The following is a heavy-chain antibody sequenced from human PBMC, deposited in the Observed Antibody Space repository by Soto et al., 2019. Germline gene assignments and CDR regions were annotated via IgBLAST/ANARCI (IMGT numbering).Heavy chain of an antibody. CDR3: ARFKLGDDY. D-gene: IGHD5-12*01. CDR2: LIPILGLA. Sequence: QVQLVQSGAEVRKPVSSVKFSCQASGGTFSNSTVTWVRQAPGQGLEWMGRLIPILGLANYAQKFRGRLTITADKSTTTAYMELRSLRSEDTAIYYCARFKLGDDYWGQGTLVTVSS. V-gene: IGHV1-69*02. CDR1: GGTFSNST. J-gene: IGHJ4*02.